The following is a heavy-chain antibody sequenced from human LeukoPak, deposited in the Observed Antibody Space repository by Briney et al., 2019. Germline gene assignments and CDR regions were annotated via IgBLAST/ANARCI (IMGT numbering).Heavy chain of an antibody. V-gene: IGHV4-39*07. Sequence: SETLSLTCVVSTVAISSSGYYWGWIRQSRGKGLEWIGRINTSGSTNYNPSLKSRVTMSVDTSKNQFSLKLSSVTTADTAVYYCARDRAWCSSTDCYQASDYWGQGTLVTVSS. CDR3: ARDRAWCSSTDCYQASDY. D-gene: IGHD2-2*01. J-gene: IGHJ4*02. CDR2: INTSGST. CDR1: TVAISSSGYY.